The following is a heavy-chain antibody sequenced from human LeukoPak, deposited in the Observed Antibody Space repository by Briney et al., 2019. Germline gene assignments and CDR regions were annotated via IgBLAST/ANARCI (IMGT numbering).Heavy chain of an antibody. D-gene: IGHD6-19*01. CDR2: TYYRSKWYN. CDR3: ARASEQWQLPDYFDY. Sequence: SQTLSLTCAISGDSVSSDSAAWNWIRQSPSRGLEWLGRTYYRSKWYNDYAVSVKSRITINPDTSKNQFSLQLNSVTPEDTAVYYCARASEQWQLPDYFDYWGQGTLVTVSS. V-gene: IGHV6-1*01. CDR1: GDSVSSDSAA. J-gene: IGHJ4*02.